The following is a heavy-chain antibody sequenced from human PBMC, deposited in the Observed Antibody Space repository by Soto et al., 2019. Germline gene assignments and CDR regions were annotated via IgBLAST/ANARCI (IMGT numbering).Heavy chain of an antibody. J-gene: IGHJ6*02. CDR2: IKSKIDGGTT. D-gene: IGHD2-8*02. Sequence: EVQLVESGGGLVKPGGSLRLSCAASGFTFSDAWMNWVRRAPGKGLEWVGRIKSKIDGGTTDYAAPVKGRFIISRDDSKNTVYLQMNSLKTEDTAVYYCLEYWHGMDVWGQGTTVTVSS. CDR1: GFTFSDAW. V-gene: IGHV3-15*07. CDR3: LEYWHGMDV.